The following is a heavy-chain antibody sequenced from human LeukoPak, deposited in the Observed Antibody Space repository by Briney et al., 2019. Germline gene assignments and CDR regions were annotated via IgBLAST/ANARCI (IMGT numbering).Heavy chain of an antibody. J-gene: IGHJ4*02. D-gene: IGHD5-12*01. V-gene: IGHV6-1*01. CDR1: GDSVSSNSAA. Sequence: SQTLSLTCAISGDSVSSNSAAWHWIRQSPSRGLEWLGRTYYRSKWHNNYAVSVKSRMTINPDTSKNHLALQLTSVTPEDAAMYYCARGDIALDYWGQGTLVTVSS. CDR2: TYYRSKWHN. CDR3: ARGDIALDY.